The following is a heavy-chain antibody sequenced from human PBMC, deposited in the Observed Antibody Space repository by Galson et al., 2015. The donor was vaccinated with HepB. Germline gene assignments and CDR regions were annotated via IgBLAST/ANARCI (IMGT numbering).Heavy chain of an antibody. CDR1: GFTFSSYW. CDR3: ARDLQIRALRSVRYFDL. Sequence: SLRLSCAASGFTFSSYWMHWVRQAPGKGLVWVSRINSDGSSTSYADSVKGRFTISRDNAKNTLYLQMNSLRAEDTAVYYCARDLQIRALRSVRYFDLWGRGTLVTVSS. CDR2: INSDGSST. D-gene: IGHD4-11*01. V-gene: IGHV3-74*01. J-gene: IGHJ2*01.